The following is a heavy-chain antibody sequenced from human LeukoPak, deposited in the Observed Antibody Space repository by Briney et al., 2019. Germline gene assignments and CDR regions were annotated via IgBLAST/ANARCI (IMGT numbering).Heavy chain of an antibody. CDR2: INHSGST. CDR3: ARRNAGSFDY. CDR1: GGSFSGYY. D-gene: IGHD5-12*01. V-gene: IGHV4-34*01. Sequence: SETLSLTWAVYGGSFSGYYWSWIRQPPGKGLEWIGEINHSGSTNYNPSLKSRVTISVDTSKNQFSLKLSSVTAADTAVYYCARRNAGSFDYWGQGTLVTVSS. J-gene: IGHJ4*02.